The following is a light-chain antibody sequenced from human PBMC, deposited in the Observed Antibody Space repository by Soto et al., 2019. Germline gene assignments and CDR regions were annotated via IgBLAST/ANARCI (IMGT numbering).Light chain of an antibody. CDR3: QQYDHYPIT. CDR2: DAS. V-gene: IGKV1-5*01. CDR1: QSINRY. Sequence: DIQMTQSPSTLSASVGDRFTITCRASQSINRYLAWYQQKPGEAPKLLIYDASSLESGVPSRFSGSGSGTDFTLTISSLQPDDLASYYCQQYDHYPITFGQGTRLEIK. J-gene: IGKJ5*01.